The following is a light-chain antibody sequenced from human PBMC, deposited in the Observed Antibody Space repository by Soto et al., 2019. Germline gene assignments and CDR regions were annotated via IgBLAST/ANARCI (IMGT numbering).Light chain of an antibody. Sequence: EIVLTQSPATLSLSPGERATLSCRASQSVKNYLAWYQQKPGQAPRLLIYDASNRATGIPARFSGSGSGTDFNLTISSREPEDSAVYYCQQRSNWPPVTFGGGTKVEIK. CDR1: QSVKNY. V-gene: IGKV3-11*01. CDR3: QQRSNWPPVT. CDR2: DAS. J-gene: IGKJ4*01.